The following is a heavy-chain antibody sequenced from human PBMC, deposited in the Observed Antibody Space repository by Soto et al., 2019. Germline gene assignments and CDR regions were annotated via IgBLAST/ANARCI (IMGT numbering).Heavy chain of an antibody. V-gene: IGHV3-23*01. CDR2: ISGSGGST. J-gene: IGHJ4*02. Sequence: GGSLRLSCAGSGFTFSSYAMSWVRQAPGKGLEWVSAISGSGGSTYYADSVKGRFTISRDNSKNTLYLQMNSLRAEDTAVYYCAKDQFIYGSGNKPGYWVQGTLVPVSS. CDR3: AKDQFIYGSGNKPGY. D-gene: IGHD3-10*01. CDR1: GFTFSSYA.